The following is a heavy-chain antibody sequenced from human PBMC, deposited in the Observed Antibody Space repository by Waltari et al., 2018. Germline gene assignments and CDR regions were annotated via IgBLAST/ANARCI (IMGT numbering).Heavy chain of an antibody. J-gene: IGHJ4*02. CDR2: IWYDGSNK. CDR1: GFTFSSYA. CDR3: ARGEDIIGTILPGDY. V-gene: IGHV3-33*01. Sequence: QVQLVESGGGVVQPGRSMRLSCAASGFTFSSYAMHWVRQAPGKGLEWVALIWYDGSNKYYSDSVKGRFTISRDNSKNTLFLQMNSLRAEDTAVYYCARGEDIIGTILPGDYWGQGTLVTVSS. D-gene: IGHD1-7*01.